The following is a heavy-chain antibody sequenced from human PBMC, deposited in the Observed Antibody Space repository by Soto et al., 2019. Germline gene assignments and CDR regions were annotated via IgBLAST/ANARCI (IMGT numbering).Heavy chain of an antibody. Sequence: GGSLRLSCAAYGFTVSSNYMSWVRQAPGKGLEWVSVIYSGGSTYYADSVKGRFTISRHNSKNSLYLQMNSLRAEDTAVYYCARGITGTWDYYYYYMDVWGKGTTVTVSS. D-gene: IGHD1-7*01. CDR2: IYSGGST. J-gene: IGHJ6*03. CDR1: GFTVSSNY. CDR3: ARGITGTWDYYYYYMDV. V-gene: IGHV3-53*04.